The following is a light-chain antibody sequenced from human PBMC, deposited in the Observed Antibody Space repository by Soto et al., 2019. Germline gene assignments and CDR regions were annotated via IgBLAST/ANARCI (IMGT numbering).Light chain of an antibody. Sequence: QSALTQPPSASGSPGQSVTISCTGTSSDVGSYDYVSWYQQHPGKAPKLIIYEVSKRPSGVPDRFSGSKSGNTASLTVSGLQAEDEADYYCSSYAGSNNVVFGGGTQLTVL. CDR3: SSYAGSNNVV. V-gene: IGLV2-8*01. J-gene: IGLJ2*01. CDR2: EVS. CDR1: SSDVGSYDY.